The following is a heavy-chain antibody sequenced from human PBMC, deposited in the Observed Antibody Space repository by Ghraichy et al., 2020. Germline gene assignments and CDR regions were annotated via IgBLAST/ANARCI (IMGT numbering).Heavy chain of an antibody. CDR1: GASIESHY. CDR2: IYYSGST. Sequence: SETLSLTCSVSGASIESHYWSWIRQPPGKGLEWIGYIYYSGSTKYNPSLKSRVTISADTSKNEISLKLTSVTAADTAVYYCARDGSWDSWNGRYKWEWIDPGGQGSLVTVSS. V-gene: IGHV4-59*11. J-gene: IGHJ5*02. CDR3: ARDGSWDSWNGRYKWEWIDP. D-gene: IGHD3-3*01.